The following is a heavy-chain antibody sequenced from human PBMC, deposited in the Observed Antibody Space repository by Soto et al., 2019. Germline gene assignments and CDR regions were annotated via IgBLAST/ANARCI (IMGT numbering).Heavy chain of an antibody. CDR3: ARDRLGGIAATGRKYRVPDY. CDR1: GYTFTSYG. D-gene: IGHD6-13*01. Sequence: ASVKVSCKASGYTFTSYGISWVRQAPGQGLEWMGWISAYNGNTNYAQKLQGRVTVTTDTSTSTAYMELRSLRSDDTAVYYCARDRLGGIAATGRKYRVPDYWGQGTLVTVSS. V-gene: IGHV1-18*01. CDR2: ISAYNGNT. J-gene: IGHJ4*02.